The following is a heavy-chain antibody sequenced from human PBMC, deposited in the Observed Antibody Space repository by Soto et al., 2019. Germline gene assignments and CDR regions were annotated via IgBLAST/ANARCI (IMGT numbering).Heavy chain of an antibody. Sequence: ASETLSLTCTVSGDSISSYYWNWIRQPAGKGLEWIGRIDASGNSNYNPSLKSRVTMSVDTSKKQFSLKVTSVTASDTDVYYCARYSSNWLQKEGMEVSGQGTTVTVCS. D-gene: IGHD6-13*01. V-gene: IGHV4-4*07. CDR1: GDSISSYY. J-gene: IGHJ6*02. CDR2: IDASGNS. CDR3: ARYSSNWLQKEGMEV.